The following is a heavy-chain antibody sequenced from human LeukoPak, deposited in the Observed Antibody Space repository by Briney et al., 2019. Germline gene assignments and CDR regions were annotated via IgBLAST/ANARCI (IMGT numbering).Heavy chain of an antibody. J-gene: IGHJ3*02. D-gene: IGHD1-26*01. CDR3: ATELSAGATPLGASDI. Sequence: ASVKVSCKVPGYTLTELSMHWVRQAPGKGLEWMGGFDPEDGETIYAQKFQGRVTMTEDTSTDTAYMELSSLRSEDTAVYYCATELSAGATPLGASDIWGQGTMVTVSS. V-gene: IGHV1-24*01. CDR2: FDPEDGET. CDR1: GYTLTELS.